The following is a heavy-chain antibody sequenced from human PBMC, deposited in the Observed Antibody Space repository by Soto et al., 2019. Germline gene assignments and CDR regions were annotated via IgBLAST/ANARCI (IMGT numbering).Heavy chain of an antibody. CDR2: IDHSGST. J-gene: IGHJ5*02. CDR3: ARVPGP. Sequence: QLQLQESGSGLVKPSQNLSLTCDVSGGYISSGGYSWSWIRQPPGKGLEWIGYIDHSGSTYYNPSHKSRVTISVDRSKNQYSLKLSSVTAADTSVYYCARVPGPWGQGTLVTVSS. CDR1: GGYISSGGYS. V-gene: IGHV4-30-2*01. D-gene: IGHD7-27*01.